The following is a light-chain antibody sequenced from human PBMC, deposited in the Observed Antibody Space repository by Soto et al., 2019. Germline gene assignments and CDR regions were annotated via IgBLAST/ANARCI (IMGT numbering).Light chain of an antibody. CDR3: QQYNDWPLT. V-gene: IGKV3-15*01. CDR2: GAF. CDR1: QSVSRY. J-gene: IGKJ1*01. Sequence: EFVLTQSPATLSLSPGERATLSCGASQSVSRYLAWYQQNTGQXPXLLIYGAFTRATGIPARFTGTGSGTEFTLTISSLQSEDFALYYCQQYNDWPLTFGQGTRWIS.